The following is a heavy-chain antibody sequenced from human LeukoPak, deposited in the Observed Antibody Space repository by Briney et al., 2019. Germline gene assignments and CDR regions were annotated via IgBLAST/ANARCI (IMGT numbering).Heavy chain of an antibody. V-gene: IGHV3-23*01. CDR3: AKGPIRYFDWLLSGDDAFDI. D-gene: IGHD3-9*01. CDR2: ISGSGGST. Sequence: GGSLRLSCAASGFTFSSYGMSWVRQAPGKGLEWVSAISGSGGSTYYADSVKGRFTIYRDNSKNTLYLQMNSLRAEDTAVYYCAKGPIRYFDWLLSGDDAFDIWGQGTMVTVSS. CDR1: GFTFSSYG. J-gene: IGHJ3*02.